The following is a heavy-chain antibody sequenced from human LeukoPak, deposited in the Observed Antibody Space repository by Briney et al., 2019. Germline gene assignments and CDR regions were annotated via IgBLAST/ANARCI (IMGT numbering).Heavy chain of an antibody. CDR2: IRYGGNNK. J-gene: IGHJ4*02. CDR3: AKDGSGMATIREGYFDY. D-gene: IGHD5-24*01. V-gene: IGHV3-30*02. CDR1: GFTFSYYG. Sequence: GGSLRLSCAASGFTFSYYGMHWVRQAPGKGLEWVAFIRYGGNNKYYADSVKGRFTISRDNSKNTLYLQMNSLRPEDTAVYYCAKDGSGMATIREGYFDYWGQGTLVTVSS.